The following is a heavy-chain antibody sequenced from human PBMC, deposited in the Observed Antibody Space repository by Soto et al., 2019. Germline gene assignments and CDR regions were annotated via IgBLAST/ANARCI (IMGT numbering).Heavy chain of an antibody. CDR3: ARRREDDSSGYHHIDY. V-gene: IGHV4-39*01. J-gene: IGHJ4*02. CDR1: GGSISTSSHY. CDR2: IYYSGST. D-gene: IGHD3-22*01. Sequence: QLQLQESGPGLVKPSEPLSLTCTVSGGSISTSSHYWDWFRQPPGKGLEWIGSIYYSGSTYYNPSLKSRVTMSVDTSKNQFSLWLSSVTAADTAMYYCARRREDDSSGYHHIDYWGRGTLVTVSS.